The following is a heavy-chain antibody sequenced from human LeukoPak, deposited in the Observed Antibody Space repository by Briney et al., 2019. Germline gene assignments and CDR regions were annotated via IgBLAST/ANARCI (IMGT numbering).Heavy chain of an antibody. J-gene: IGHJ5*02. CDR2: ISSSGGTK. Sequence: GGSLRLSCAASGFTFSDYYMTWIRQAPGKGLEWVSYISSSGGTKYYADSVKGRFIISRDNAKNSLYLQMNSLRAEDTAVYYCARPTNLGYCTTTSCYAPWGQGTLVTVSS. V-gene: IGHV3-11*01. CDR3: ARPTNLGYCTTTSCYAP. CDR1: GFTFSDYY. D-gene: IGHD2-2*01.